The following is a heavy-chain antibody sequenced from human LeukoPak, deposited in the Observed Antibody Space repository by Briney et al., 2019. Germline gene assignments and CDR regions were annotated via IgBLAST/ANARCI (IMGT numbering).Heavy chain of an antibody. V-gene: IGHV1-2*02. CDR3: ARELWFGESARRTTHY. CDR1: GYTFTGYY. CDR2: INPNSGGT. J-gene: IGHJ4*02. Sequence: ASVKVSCKASGYTFTGYYMHWVRQAPGQGLEWMGWINPNSGGTNYAQKFQGRVTMTRDTSISTAYMELSRLRSDDTAVYYCARELWFGESARRTTHYWGQGTLVTVSS. D-gene: IGHD3-10*01.